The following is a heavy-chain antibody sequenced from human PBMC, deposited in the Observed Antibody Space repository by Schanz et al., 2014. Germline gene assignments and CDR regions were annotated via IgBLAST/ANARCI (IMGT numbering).Heavy chain of an antibody. CDR2: INTNNGDP. Sequence: QVHLVQSGSELKKPGASVKVSCKASGYTFTSFAMNWVRQAPGQGLEWMGWINTNNGDPTYAQGFTGRFVFSLDTSVSTAYLQISSLKAEDTAVYYCARGGVVVVTAALNWFDPWGQGTLVTVSS. D-gene: IGHD2-15*01. CDR3: ARGGVVVVTAALNWFDP. V-gene: IGHV7-4-1*02. CDR1: GYTFTSFA. J-gene: IGHJ5*02.